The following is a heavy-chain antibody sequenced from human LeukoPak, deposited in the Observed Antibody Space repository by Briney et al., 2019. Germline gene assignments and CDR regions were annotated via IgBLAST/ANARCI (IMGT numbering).Heavy chain of an antibody. D-gene: IGHD6-13*01. V-gene: IGHV4-61*01. CDR3: ARDTAAAGNFDY. CDR1: GGSVSSGSYY. Sequence: SETLSLTCTVSGGSVSSGSYYWSWTRQPPGTGLEWIGYIYYSGSTNYNPSLKSRVTISVDTSKNQFSLKLSSVTAADTAVYYCARDTAAAGNFDYWGQGTLVTVSS. J-gene: IGHJ4*02. CDR2: IYYSGST.